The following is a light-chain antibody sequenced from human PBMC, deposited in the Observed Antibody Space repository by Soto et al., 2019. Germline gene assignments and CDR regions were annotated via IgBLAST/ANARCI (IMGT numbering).Light chain of an antibody. CDR3: QHYSNSPWT. V-gene: IGKV3-20*01. Sequence: DIVLAQSPGTLSLSPGERATLSCRASQSVSSNYLAWYQQKPGQAPRLLIYALSVRATGVPERFSGSGSGTDYTLTISRLEPEDFGMYYCQHYSNSPWTFGQGTKVDIK. J-gene: IGKJ1*01. CDR2: ALS. CDR1: QSVSSNY.